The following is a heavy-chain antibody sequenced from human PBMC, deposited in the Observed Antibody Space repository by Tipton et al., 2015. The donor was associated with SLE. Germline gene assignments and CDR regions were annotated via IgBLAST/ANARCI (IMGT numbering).Heavy chain of an antibody. D-gene: IGHD2-8*01. J-gene: IGHJ6*02. Sequence: TLSLTCSVSGGSISSHYWIWIRQPPGKGLEWIGYISDGGGTNYNPSLKSRVTISVDTSKNQFSLKLTSVTAADTAVYYCARGMLTWRGAIIGVDVWGQGTSVNVSS. CDR1: GGSISSHY. CDR3: ARGMLTWRGAIIGVDV. CDR2: ISDGGGT. V-gene: IGHV4-59*08.